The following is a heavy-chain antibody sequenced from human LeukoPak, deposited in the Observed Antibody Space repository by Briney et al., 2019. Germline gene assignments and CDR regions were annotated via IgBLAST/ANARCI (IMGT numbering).Heavy chain of an antibody. D-gene: IGHD1/OR15-1a*01. CDR2: IYTSGST. Sequence: KSSETLSLTCTVSGGSISSGIYYWSWIRQPAGKGLEWIGRIYTSGSTNYNPSLKSRVTISVDTSKNQFSLKLSSVTAADTAVYYCARQKWEQQGRDYYFNGLDVWGPGTTVIVSS. CDR1: GGSISSGIYY. CDR3: ARQKWEQQGRDYYFNGLDV. V-gene: IGHV4-61*02. J-gene: IGHJ6*02.